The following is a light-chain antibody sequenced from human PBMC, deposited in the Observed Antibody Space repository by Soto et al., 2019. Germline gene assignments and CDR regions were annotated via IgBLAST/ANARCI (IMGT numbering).Light chain of an antibody. J-gene: IGKJ1*01. CDR1: QNINRW. Sequence: DIPICHIPFSLSPSVLATVIRSRGASQNINRWLAWYQQKPGKAPKLLIYSASSLQSGVPSRFSGSGYGTEFTLTISRLQPDDFATYYCLQHYSYSEAFGQGTKVDIK. CDR2: SAS. V-gene: IGKV1-5*01. CDR3: LQHYSYSEA.